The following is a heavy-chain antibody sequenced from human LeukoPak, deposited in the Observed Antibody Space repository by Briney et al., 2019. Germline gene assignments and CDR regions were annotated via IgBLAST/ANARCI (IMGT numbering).Heavy chain of an antibody. CDR2: ISVYNGNT. D-gene: IGHD6-13*01. J-gene: IGHJ5*02. CDR3: ARHGSYTSSWYDLEPNWFDP. CDR1: GYTFTSYG. V-gene: IGHV1-18*01. Sequence: GASVKVSCKASGYTFTSYGISWVRQAPGQGLEWMGEISVYNGNTNYVQKFQGRVTMTTDTSTSTAYMELRSLRSDDTAVYYCARHGSYTSSWYDLEPNWFDPWGQGTLVTVSS.